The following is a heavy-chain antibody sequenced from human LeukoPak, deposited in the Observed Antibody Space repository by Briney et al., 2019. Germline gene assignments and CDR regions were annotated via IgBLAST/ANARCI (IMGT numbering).Heavy chain of an antibody. CDR2: ISRGGGDK. J-gene: IGHJ4*02. CDR1: GFTFSSHS. Sequence: GGSLRLSCAASGFTFSSHSMNWVRQAPGKGLEWVSSISRGGGDKFYAVSVKHRFTISRDNAKNSLYLQMDSLRDGDTAIYYCTREMYTTRGDLDYWGQGTPVTVSS. CDR3: TREMYTTRGDLDY. V-gene: IGHV3-21*01. D-gene: IGHD2-21*02.